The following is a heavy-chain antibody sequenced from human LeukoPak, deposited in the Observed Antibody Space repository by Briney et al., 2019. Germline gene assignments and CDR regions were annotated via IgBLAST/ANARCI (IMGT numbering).Heavy chain of an antibody. D-gene: IGHD3-10*01. CDR3: AREVAMIRGVKNWFDR. CDR2: TFYRSKRYY. CDR1: GDSVSSNDAS. J-gene: IGHJ5*02. V-gene: IGHV6-1*01. Sequence: SQTLSLTCAISGDSVSSNDASWNWISQSPSRGLEWLGRTFYRSKRYYDYEASRNSRITINPATSKNQFSLPLNSVTPEDTAMYYCAREVAMIRGVKNWFDRWGQGTLVTASS.